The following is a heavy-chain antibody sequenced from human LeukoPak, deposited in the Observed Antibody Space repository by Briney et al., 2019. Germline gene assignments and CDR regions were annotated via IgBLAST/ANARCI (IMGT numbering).Heavy chain of an antibody. D-gene: IGHD3-16*01. CDR1: GYTFTSYG. CDR3: AREGLGELTLDY. CDR2: ISTYNGDT. V-gene: IGHV1-18*01. Sequence: ASVRVSCKASGYTFTSYGISWVRQAPGQGLEWMGWISTYNGDTNYAQKLQGRVTMTTDTSTSTAYMELRSLRSDDTAVYYCAREGLGELTLDYWGQGTLVTVSS. J-gene: IGHJ4*02.